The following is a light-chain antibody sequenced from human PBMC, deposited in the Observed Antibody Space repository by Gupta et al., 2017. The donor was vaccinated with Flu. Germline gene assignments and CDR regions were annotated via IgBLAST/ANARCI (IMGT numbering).Light chain of an antibody. V-gene: IGLV2-18*01. CDR2: EVS. CDR1: SSDVGSYNR. Sequence: QSALTPPPSVSGSPGPSVTISCTGTSSDVGSYNRVSWYQQPPGTAPKLMIYEVSNRPSGVPDRCSGSKSGNTASLTISGLQAEDEADYYCSLYTSSLRVFGGGTKLTVL. J-gene: IGLJ2*01. CDR3: SLYTSSLRV.